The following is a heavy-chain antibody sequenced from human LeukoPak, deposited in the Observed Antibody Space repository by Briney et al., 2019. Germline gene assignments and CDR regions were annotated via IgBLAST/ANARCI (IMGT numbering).Heavy chain of an antibody. CDR3: ARVPRRNYGPWAFDY. J-gene: IGHJ4*02. CDR2: ISNAASTI. D-gene: IGHD1-7*01. CDR1: GFIFSDYY. V-gene: IGHV3-11*04. Sequence: GGSLRLSCAASGFIFSDYYMSWIRQAPGKGLEWVSYISNAASTIYYADSVKGRFTISRDNARNSLFLQMNSLRVEDTAVYYCARVPRRNYGPWAFDYWGQGTLATVSS.